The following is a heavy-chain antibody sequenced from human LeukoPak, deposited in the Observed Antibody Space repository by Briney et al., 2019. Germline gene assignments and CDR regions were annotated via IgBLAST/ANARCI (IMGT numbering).Heavy chain of an antibody. J-gene: IGHJ4*02. CDR1: GSSISSGGYY. V-gene: IGHV4-30-2*01. D-gene: IGHD3-16*02. CDR2: IYHSGST. Sequence: SSQTLSLTCTVSGSSISSGGYYWSWIRQPPGKGLEWIGYIYHSGSTYYNPSLKSRVTISVDRSKNQFSLKLSSVTAADTAVYYCARAPSFSFDYWGQGTLVTVSS. CDR3: ARAPSFSFDY.